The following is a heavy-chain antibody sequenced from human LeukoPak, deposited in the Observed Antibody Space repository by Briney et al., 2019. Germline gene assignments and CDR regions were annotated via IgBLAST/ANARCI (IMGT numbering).Heavy chain of an antibody. CDR1: GGSISSGGYY. CDR3: ARGVVAATQIDY. D-gene: IGHD2-15*01. CDR2: IYYSGST. Sequence: SQTLSLTCTVSGGSISSGGYYWSWIRQHPGKGLEWIGYIYYSGSTYYNPSLKSRVTISVDTSKNQFSLKLSSVTAADTAVYYSARGVVAATQIDYWGQGTLVTVSS. V-gene: IGHV4-31*03. J-gene: IGHJ4*02.